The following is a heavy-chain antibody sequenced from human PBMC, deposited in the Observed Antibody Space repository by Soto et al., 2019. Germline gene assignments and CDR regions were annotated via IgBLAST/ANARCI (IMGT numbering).Heavy chain of an antibody. V-gene: IGHV3-7*03. CDR3: ATVRSSGRPFVY. D-gene: IGHD6-19*01. Sequence: QPGGTLRLSCAASGFTFRSYWMSWVRQTPGKGLEWVANIKEDESEKSYVDSVKGRFTISRDNAKNTLYLQMNSLRAEDTALYYCATVRSSGRPFVYSGQGTLVTVSS. J-gene: IGHJ4*02. CDR2: IKEDESEK. CDR1: GFTFRSYW.